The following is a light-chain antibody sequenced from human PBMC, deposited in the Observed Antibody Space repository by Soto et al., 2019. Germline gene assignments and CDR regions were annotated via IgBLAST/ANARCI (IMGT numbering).Light chain of an antibody. CDR1: QGIRND. J-gene: IGKJ1*01. Sequence: AIQLTQSPSSLSASVGDRVTITCRASQGIRNDVSWYQQKPGRAPKFLIFAASNLQSEFPSRFSGSGSGTDFTLTITSLQPEDFATYYCLQDYNYPWTFGQGTKVEIK. V-gene: IGKV1-6*01. CDR2: AAS. CDR3: LQDYNYPWT.